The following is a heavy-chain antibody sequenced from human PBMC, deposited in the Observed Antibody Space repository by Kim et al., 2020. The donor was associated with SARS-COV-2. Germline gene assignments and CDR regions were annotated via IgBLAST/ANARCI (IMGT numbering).Heavy chain of an antibody. Sequence: GGSLRLSCAASGFTFSIYYMHWVRQAPGKGLVWFARVNSDESCTIYADSVKGRFTISRDNAKNTLYLQMDSLRADDTGVYFCARDREY. V-gene: IGHV3-74*01. CDR3: ARDREY. CDR2: VNSDESCT. CDR1: GFTFSIYY. J-gene: IGHJ1*01.